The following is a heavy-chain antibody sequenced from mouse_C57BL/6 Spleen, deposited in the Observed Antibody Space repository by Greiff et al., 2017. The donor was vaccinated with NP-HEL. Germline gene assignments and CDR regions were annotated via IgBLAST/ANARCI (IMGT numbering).Heavy chain of an antibody. Sequence: QVQLQQPGAELVRPGSSVKLSCKASGYTFTSYWMHWVQQRPIQGLEWIGHIDPSDSETHYNQKFTDKATLTVDKSSSTAYMQLSSLTSEDSAVDYCARPSLPEWNFDVWGTGTTVTVSS. CDR3: ARPSLPEWNFDV. D-gene: IGHD6-1*01. CDR2: IDPSDSET. J-gene: IGHJ1*03. CDR1: GYTFTSYW. V-gene: IGHV1-52*01.